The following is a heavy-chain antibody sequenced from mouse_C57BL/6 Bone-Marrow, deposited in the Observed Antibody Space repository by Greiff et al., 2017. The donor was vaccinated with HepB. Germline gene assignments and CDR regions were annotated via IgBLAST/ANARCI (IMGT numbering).Heavy chain of an antibody. Sequence: QVQLQQPGAELVRPGSSVKLSCKASGYTFTSYWMDWVKQRPGQGLEWIGNIYPSDSETHYNQKFKDKATLTVDKSTSTAYMQLSSLTSEDSAVYYCARSNDLGDYWGQGTTLTVSS. CDR3: ARSNDLGDY. CDR2: IYPSDSET. D-gene: IGHD2-3*01. V-gene: IGHV1-61*01. CDR1: GYTFTSYW. J-gene: IGHJ2*01.